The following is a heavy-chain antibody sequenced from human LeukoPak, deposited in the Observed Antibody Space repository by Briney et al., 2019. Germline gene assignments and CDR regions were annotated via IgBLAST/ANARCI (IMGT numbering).Heavy chain of an antibody. J-gene: IGHJ5*02. D-gene: IGHD5-12*01. CDR1: GGSISSYY. Sequence: PSETLSLTCTVSGGSISSYYWSWIRQPPWKGLEWIGYIYYSGSTNYNPSLKSRVTISVDTSKNQFSLKLSSVTAADTAVYYCASRRGRSSGWFDPWGQGTLVTVSS. CDR3: ASRRGRSSGWFDP. CDR2: IYYSGST. V-gene: IGHV4-59*01.